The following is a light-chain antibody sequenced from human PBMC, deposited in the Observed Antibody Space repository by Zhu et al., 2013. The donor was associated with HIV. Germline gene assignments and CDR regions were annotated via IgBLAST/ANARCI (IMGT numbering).Light chain of an antibody. J-gene: IGKJ4*01. Sequence: EIVLTQSPGTLSLSPGDTATLSCRASQSLNRNYLAWYQQKPGQAPRLLIYGASIRATGIPDRFSGSGSGTDFTLTISRLEPEDCVVYYCQQYGGSPLTFGGGTKVEIK. CDR3: QQYGGSPLT. CDR1: QSLNRNY. V-gene: IGKV3-20*01. CDR2: GAS.